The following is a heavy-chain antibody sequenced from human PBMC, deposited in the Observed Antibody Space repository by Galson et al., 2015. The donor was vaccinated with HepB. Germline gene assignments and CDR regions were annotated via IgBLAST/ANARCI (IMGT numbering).Heavy chain of an antibody. CDR2: ISSSSSYI. CDR3: ARDSAVAGMNWFDP. V-gene: IGHV3-21*01. CDR1: GFTFSSYS. Sequence: SLRLSCAASGFTFSSYSMNWVRQAPGKGLEWVSSISSSSSYIYYADSVKGRFTISRDNAKNSLYLQMNSLRAEDTAVYYCARDSAVAGMNWFDPWGQGTLVTVSS. J-gene: IGHJ5*02. D-gene: IGHD6-19*01.